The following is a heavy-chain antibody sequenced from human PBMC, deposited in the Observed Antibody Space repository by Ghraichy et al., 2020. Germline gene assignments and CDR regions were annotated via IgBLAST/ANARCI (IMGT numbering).Heavy chain of an antibody. V-gene: IGHV1-8*01. CDR3: ARVSPVPKASCKKEWLRLTHNCYYYYGMDV. CDR1: GYTFTSYD. D-gene: IGHD5-12*01. J-gene: IGHJ6*02. Sequence: ASVKVSCKASGYTFTSYDINWVRQATGQGLEWMGWMNPNSGNTGYAQKFQGRVTMTRNTSISTAYMELSSLRSEDTAVYYCARVSPVPKASCKKEWLRLTHNCYYYYGMDVWGQGTTVTVSS. CDR2: MNPNSGNT.